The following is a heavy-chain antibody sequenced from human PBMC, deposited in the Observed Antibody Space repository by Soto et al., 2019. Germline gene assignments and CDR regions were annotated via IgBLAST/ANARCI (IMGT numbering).Heavy chain of an antibody. CDR2: INPNGGST. CDR1: GYIFTNFY. D-gene: IGHD6-6*01. V-gene: IGHV1-46*03. CDR3: TRGLASGDY. Sequence: QVQLVQPGAEVKKPGASVKFSCKASGYIFTNFYIHWVRQAPGQGLECIGIINPNGGSTNYAQNFQRRVTMTRDTSTSTVDMDLSSLRSEDTAVYYCTRGLASGDYWGQGTLITVSS. J-gene: IGHJ4*02.